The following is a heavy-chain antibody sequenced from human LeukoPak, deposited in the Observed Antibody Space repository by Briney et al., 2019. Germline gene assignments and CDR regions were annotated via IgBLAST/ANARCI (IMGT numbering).Heavy chain of an antibody. CDR2: ISGSGGNT. CDR1: GFTFISYV. D-gene: IGHD3-10*01. V-gene: IGHV3-23*01. Sequence: GGSLRLSCAASGFTFISYVISGVDQAPGKGGEWVSAISGSGGNTYYADSVKGRFTISRDNSKNPLYLQMNSLRAEDTAVYYCAKDRGAGVYYRSSTDFEYWGQGTLVTVSS. J-gene: IGHJ4*02. CDR3: AKDRGAGVYYRSSTDFEY.